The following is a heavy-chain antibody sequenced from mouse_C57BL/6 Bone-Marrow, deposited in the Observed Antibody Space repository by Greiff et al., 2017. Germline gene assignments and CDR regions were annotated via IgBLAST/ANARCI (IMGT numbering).Heavy chain of an antibody. Sequence: VQLQQPGAELVRPGTSVKLSCKASGYTFTSSWMHWVKQRPGQGLEWIGVIDPSDSYTNYNQKFKGKATLTVDPSSSTAYMQLSSLTSEDSAVYYCARSLSYFDYWGQGTTLTVSS. D-gene: IGHD6-1*01. CDR2: IDPSDSYT. V-gene: IGHV1-59*01. CDR1: GYTFTSSW. CDR3: ARSLSYFDY. J-gene: IGHJ2*01.